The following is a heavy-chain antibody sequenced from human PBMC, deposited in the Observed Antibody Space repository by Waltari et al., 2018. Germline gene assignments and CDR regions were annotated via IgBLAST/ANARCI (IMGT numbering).Heavy chain of an antibody. CDR2: LWYDGSNK. CDR1: GFTFSSYG. Sequence: QVQLVESGGGVVQPGRSLRLSCAASGFTFSSYGMHWVRQAPGTGLEWVGVLWYDGSNKYYADAVKGRFTISRDNSKNTLYLQMNSLRAEDTAVYYCARLGSGSYSYFDYWGQGTLVTVSS. CDR3: ARLGSGSYSYFDY. V-gene: IGHV3-33*01. J-gene: IGHJ4*02. D-gene: IGHD3-10*01.